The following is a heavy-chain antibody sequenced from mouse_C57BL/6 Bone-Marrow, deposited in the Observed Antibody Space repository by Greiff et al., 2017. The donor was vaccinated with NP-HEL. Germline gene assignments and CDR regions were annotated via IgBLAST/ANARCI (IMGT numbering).Heavy chain of an antibody. CDR3: ARQGGYGNYDDV. Sequence: DVMLVESGGGLVQPGGSLKLSCAASGFTFSDYYMYWVRQTPEKGLEWVAYISNGGGSTYYPDTVKGRFTISRDNAKNTLYLQMSRLKSEDTAMYYCARQGGYGNYDDVWGTGTTVTVSS. D-gene: IGHD2-1*01. CDR1: GFTFSDYY. V-gene: IGHV5-12*01. CDR2: ISNGGGST. J-gene: IGHJ1*03.